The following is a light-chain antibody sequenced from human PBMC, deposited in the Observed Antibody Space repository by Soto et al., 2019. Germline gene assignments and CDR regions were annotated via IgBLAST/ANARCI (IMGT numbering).Light chain of an antibody. Sequence: EIVMTQSQATLSVSPGERATLSCRASQSVISNLAWYQQRPGQAPRLLIYDASDRATGIPARFSGSGSGTAFTLTISGLEPEDFALYYCQQRYNWPLTFGGGTKVDIK. CDR1: QSVISN. J-gene: IGKJ4*01. CDR2: DAS. CDR3: QQRYNWPLT. V-gene: IGKV3-11*01.